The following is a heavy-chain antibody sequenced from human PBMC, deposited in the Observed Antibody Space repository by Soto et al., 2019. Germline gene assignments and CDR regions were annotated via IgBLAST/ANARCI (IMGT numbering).Heavy chain of an antibody. CDR3: ARIPYYYGAGTSVNGMDG. D-gene: IGHD3-10*01. CDR2: IDWDDDK. V-gene: IGHV2-70*01. J-gene: IGHJ6*02. CDR1: GFSLSTSGMC. Sequence: SCPTLLNPTQTLTLTCTFSGFSLSTSGMCVSWIRQPPGKALEWLALIDWDDDKYYSTSLKTRLTISKDTSKNQVVLTMTNMEPVDTAMYYCARIPYYYGAGTSVNGMDGWGQGTTVTVSS.